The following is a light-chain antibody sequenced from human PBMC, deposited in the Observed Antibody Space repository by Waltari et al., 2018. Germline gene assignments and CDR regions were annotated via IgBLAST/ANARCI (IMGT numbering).Light chain of an antibody. CDR3: GTWDSGLSGGV. V-gene: IGLV1-51*02. Sequence: QSVLTQPPSVSAAPGQKVTISCSGSSFNIGNNYVSWSQQVPGTAPTLLISENKKRPSGIPYRFSGSKSGTSATLGITGLQTGDEADYYCGTWDSGLSGGVVGGGTKLTVL. CDR2: ENK. J-gene: IGLJ3*02. CDR1: SFNIGNNY.